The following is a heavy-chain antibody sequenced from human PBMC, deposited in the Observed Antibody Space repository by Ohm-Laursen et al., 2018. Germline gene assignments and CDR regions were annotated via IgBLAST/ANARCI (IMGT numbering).Heavy chain of an antibody. CDR1: AFTLTDYY. CDR3: ARATKGAFDF. V-gene: IGHV3-11*06. J-gene: IGHJ3*01. CDR2: ISSSSSYI. Sequence: SLRLSCAASAFTLTDYYMSWIRQAPGKGLEWVSSISSSSSYIYYADSVKGRFTISRDNAKNSPYLQMNSLRAEGTAVYYCARATKGAFDFWGQGTMVTVSS.